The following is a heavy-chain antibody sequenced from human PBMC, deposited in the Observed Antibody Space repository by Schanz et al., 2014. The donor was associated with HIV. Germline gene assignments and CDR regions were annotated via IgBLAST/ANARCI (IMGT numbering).Heavy chain of an antibody. Sequence: HVQLVQSGAEVQKPGSSVKVSCKASGGTFSIYAISWVRPAPGQGLEWMGGIIPIFGTANYAQKFQGRVTIIADESTSTAYMELSSLRSADTAVYFCARAAFSSEYYYGMDVWGQGTTVTVSS. J-gene: IGHJ6*02. CDR1: GGTFSIYA. CDR2: IIPIFGTA. V-gene: IGHV1-69*01. D-gene: IGHD3-3*02. CDR3: ARAAFSSEYYYGMDV.